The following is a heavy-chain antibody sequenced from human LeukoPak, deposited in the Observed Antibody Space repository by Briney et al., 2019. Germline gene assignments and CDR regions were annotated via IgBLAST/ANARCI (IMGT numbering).Heavy chain of an antibody. Sequence: GGSLRLSCAASGFTFSSYAMSWVRQAPGKGLEWVSSIGGNDGKTYYRDSVKGRFTISRDNSKNTLYLQVNSLRAEGTAVYHCTKVIRNYDMAFDYWGQGTLVTVSS. CDR3: TKVIRNYDMAFDY. V-gene: IGHV3-23*01. J-gene: IGHJ4*02. CDR2: IGGNDGKT. CDR1: GFTFSSYA. D-gene: IGHD3-9*01.